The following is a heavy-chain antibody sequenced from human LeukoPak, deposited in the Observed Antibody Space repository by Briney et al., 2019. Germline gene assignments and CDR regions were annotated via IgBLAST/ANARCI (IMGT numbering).Heavy chain of an antibody. D-gene: IGHD3-22*01. CDR2: ISGSGGST. CDR1: GFTFSSYA. V-gene: IGHV3-23*01. CDR3: AKDGTDDTSGFYYYYGMDV. Sequence: GGSLRLSCAASGFTFSSYAMSWVRQAPGEGLEWVSAISGSGGSTYYADSVKGRFTISRDNSKNTLYLQMNSLRAEDTAVYYCAKDGTDDTSGFYYYYGMDVWGQGTTVTVSS. J-gene: IGHJ6*02.